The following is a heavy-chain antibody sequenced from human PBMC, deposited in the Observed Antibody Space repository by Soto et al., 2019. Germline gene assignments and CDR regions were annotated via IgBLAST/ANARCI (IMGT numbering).Heavy chain of an antibody. V-gene: IGHV3-74*01. J-gene: IGHJ4*02. CDR1: GFTFSAYW. Sequence: PRLSCEVSGFTFSAYWMHWVRQVPGKGLIWVSRISDDGSTTTYADSVKGRFTISRDNAMNTLYLQMNSLRADDTGLYYCTRGPRVSSTGTGAHWGQRTLVTVSS. D-gene: IGHD1-1*01. CDR2: ISDDGSTT. CDR3: TRGPRVSSTGTGAH.